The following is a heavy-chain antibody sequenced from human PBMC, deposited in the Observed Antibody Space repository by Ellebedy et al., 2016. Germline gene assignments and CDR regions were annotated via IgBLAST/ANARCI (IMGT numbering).Heavy chain of an antibody. D-gene: IGHD1-26*01. CDR2: IFYDGRT. CDR3: SRHSSVSYDWDS. V-gene: IGHV4-39*01. J-gene: IGHJ4*02. Sequence: SETLSLTCTVSGGSITSSGYYWGWIRQPPGKGLEWIGSIFYDGRTYYNLSLKSRVTIFEDTSKNQFSLNVNSVTAADTAVYYCSRHSSVSYDWDSWGQGTRVIVSS. CDR1: GGSITSSGYY.